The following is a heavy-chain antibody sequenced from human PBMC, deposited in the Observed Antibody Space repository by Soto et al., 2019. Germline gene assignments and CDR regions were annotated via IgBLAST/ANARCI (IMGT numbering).Heavy chain of an antibody. CDR1: GFTFSSYA. J-gene: IGHJ4*02. D-gene: IGHD6-13*01. CDR3: ARGRGYSSSWYDY. CDR2: ISSNGGST. V-gene: IGHV3-64*01. Sequence: GGSLRLSCAASGFTFSSYAMHWVRQAPGKGLEYVSAISSNGGSTYYANSVKGRFTISRDNSKNTLYLQMGSLRAEDMAVYYCARGRGYSSSWYDYWGQGTLVTVSS.